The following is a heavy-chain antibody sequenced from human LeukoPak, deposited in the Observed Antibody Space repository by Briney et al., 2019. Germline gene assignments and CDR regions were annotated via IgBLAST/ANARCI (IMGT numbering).Heavy chain of an antibody. J-gene: IGHJ3*02. CDR3: ASSSKQQLVRDAFDI. Sequence: SETLSLTCTVSGGSISSYYWSWIRQPPGKGLGWIGYIYYSGSTNYNPSLKSRVTISVDTSKNQFSLKLSSVTAADTAVYYCASSSKQQLVRDAFDIWGQGTMVTVSS. V-gene: IGHV4-59*01. CDR1: GGSISSYY. D-gene: IGHD6-13*01. CDR2: IYYSGST.